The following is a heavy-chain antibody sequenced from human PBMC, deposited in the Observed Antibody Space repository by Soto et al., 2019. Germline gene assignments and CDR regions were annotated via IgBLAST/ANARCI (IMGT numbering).Heavy chain of an antibody. Sequence: QVQLVESGGGVVQPGRSLRLSYAASGFTFSSYGMHWVRQAPGKGLEWVAVIRYDGSNKYYADSVKGRFTISRDNSKNTLYLQMNSLRAEDTAVYYCARDGYCSGGSCYSVPVFDYWGQGTLVTVSS. CDR1: GFTFSSYG. CDR2: IRYDGSNK. J-gene: IGHJ4*02. CDR3: ARDGYCSGGSCYSVPVFDY. V-gene: IGHV3-33*01. D-gene: IGHD2-15*01.